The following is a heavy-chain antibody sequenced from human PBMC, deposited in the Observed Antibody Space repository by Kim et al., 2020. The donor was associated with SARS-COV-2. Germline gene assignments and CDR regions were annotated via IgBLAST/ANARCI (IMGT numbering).Heavy chain of an antibody. CDR3: ARRYSSGWTFPHAFDI. CDR2: IDPSDSYT. J-gene: IGHJ3*02. Sequence: GESLKISCKGSGYSFTSYWISWVRQMPGKGLEWMGRIDPSDSYTNYSPSFQGHVTISADKSISTAYLQWSSLKASDTAMYYCARRYSSGWTFPHAFDIWGQGTMVTVSS. D-gene: IGHD6-19*01. CDR1: GYSFTSYW. V-gene: IGHV5-10-1*01.